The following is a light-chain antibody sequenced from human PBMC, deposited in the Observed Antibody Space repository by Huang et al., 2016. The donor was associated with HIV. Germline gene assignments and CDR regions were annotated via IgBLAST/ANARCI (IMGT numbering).Light chain of an antibody. V-gene: IGKV3-20*01. Sequence: EIVLTQSPGTLSLSPGERATLSCTANQTVTRRSLAWYQQRPGQAPRLLLSGASSRPTGIPDRFSGSWSGTDFALIISGLEPEDFVIYYCHQYGRSRPTFGRGTKLEIK. CDR2: GAS. J-gene: IGKJ2*01. CDR1: QTVTRRS. CDR3: HQYGRSRPT.